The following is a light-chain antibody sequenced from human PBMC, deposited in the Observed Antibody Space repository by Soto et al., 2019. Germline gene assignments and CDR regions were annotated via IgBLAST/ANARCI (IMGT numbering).Light chain of an antibody. CDR3: QQYNSYPRT. J-gene: IGKJ1*01. CDR1: QSIGNY. Sequence: DIQMTQSPSTLSASVGDRVTITCRASQSIGNYLAWYQQKPGKAPSLLIYRASGLEGGVPSRFSGSGSGTEFTLTISSLQPDDFATYYCQQYNSYPRTFSQGTKVEI. V-gene: IGKV1-5*03. CDR2: RAS.